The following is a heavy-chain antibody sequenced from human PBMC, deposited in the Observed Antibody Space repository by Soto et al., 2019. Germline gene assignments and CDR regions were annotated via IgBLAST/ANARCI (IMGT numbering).Heavy chain of an antibody. D-gene: IGHD3-10*01. Sequence: GASVKVSCKASGYTFTNYGISWVRQAPGQGLEWMGWINTYNGNTNHAQKLQGRVTMTTDTSTSTAYMELRSLRSDDTAVYYCARCVGSGTYYNQYNWFDRWGQGTLVIVPS. CDR1: GYTFTNYG. CDR2: INTYNGNT. J-gene: IGHJ5*02. CDR3: ARCVGSGTYYNQYNWFDR. V-gene: IGHV1-18*01.